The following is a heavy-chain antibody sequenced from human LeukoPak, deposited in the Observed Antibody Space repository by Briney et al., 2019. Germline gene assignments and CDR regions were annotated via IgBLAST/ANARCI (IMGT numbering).Heavy chain of an antibody. CDR2: ISGSGGST. J-gene: IGHJ4*02. CDR3: AKDIVVEVAGHYFDY. V-gene: IGHV3-23*01. Sequence: PGGSLRLSCAASGFTFSNYAMNWVRQAPGKGQEWVSAISGSGGSTNYAESVKGRFTISRDNSRTTLYLQMNSLRAEDTAVYSCAKDIVVEVAGHYFDYWGQGTLVTVSS. D-gene: IGHD2-15*01. CDR1: GFTFSNYA.